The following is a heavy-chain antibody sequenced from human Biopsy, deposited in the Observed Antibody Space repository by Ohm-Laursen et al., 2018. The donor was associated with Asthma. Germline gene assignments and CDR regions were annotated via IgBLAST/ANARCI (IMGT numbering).Heavy chain of an antibody. CDR3: ARDAWELQKPYAYYFDY. Sequence: SLRLSCAASGFTFRSYWMSWVRQAPGKGLEWVANIKEDGSEKYYVDSVKGRFTISRDNSKNTLYLQMNSLRAEDTAVYYCARDAWELQKPYAYYFDYWGQGTLVTVSS. D-gene: IGHD1-26*01. CDR2: IKEDGSEK. J-gene: IGHJ4*02. CDR1: GFTFRSYW. V-gene: IGHV3-7*01.